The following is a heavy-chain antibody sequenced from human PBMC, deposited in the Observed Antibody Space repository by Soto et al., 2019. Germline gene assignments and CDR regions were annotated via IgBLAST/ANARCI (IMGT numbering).Heavy chain of an antibody. D-gene: IGHD2-15*01. Sequence: QVQLQESGPGLVKPSQTLSLTCTVSGGSISSGGYYWSWIRQHPGKGLEWIGYIYYSGSTYYHPSLKSRVTISVDTSKNQFSLKLSSVTAADTAVYYCARDGYCSGGSCYYDYYYGMDVWGQGTTVTVSS. CDR2: IYYSGST. V-gene: IGHV4-31*03. CDR3: ARDGYCSGGSCYYDYYYGMDV. CDR1: GGSISSGGYY. J-gene: IGHJ6*02.